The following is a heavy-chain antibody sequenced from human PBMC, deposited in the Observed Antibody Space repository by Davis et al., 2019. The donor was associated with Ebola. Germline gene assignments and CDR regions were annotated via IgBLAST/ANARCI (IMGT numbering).Heavy chain of an antibody. CDR1: GYTFTGYY. V-gene: IGHV1-2*02. CDR3: ARELRFLEWSHDYYYYYGMDV. CDR2: INPNSGGT. J-gene: IGHJ6*04. D-gene: IGHD3-3*01. Sequence: AASVKVSCKASGYTFTGYYIHWVRQAPGQGLEWMGWINPNSGGTNFAQKFQGRVTMTRDTSISTAYMELRRLRSDDTAVYYCARELRFLEWSHDYYYYYGMDVWGRGTTVTVSS.